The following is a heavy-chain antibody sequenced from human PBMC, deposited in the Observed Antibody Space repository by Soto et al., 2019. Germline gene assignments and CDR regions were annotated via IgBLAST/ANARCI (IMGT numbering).Heavy chain of an antibody. Sequence: QVQLVESGGGVVQPGRSLRLSCAASGFTFSSYGMHWVRQAPGKGLEWVAVIWYDGSNKYYADSVKGRFTISRDNSKNTLYLQMNSLRAEDTAVYYCAISGSQFYFDYWGQGTLVTVSS. J-gene: IGHJ4*02. CDR2: IWYDGSNK. D-gene: IGHD1-26*01. CDR1: GFTFSSYG. CDR3: AISGSQFYFDY. V-gene: IGHV3-33*01.